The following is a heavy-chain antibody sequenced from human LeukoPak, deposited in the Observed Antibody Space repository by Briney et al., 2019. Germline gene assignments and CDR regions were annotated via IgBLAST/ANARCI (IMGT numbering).Heavy chain of an antibody. D-gene: IGHD3-22*01. V-gene: IGHV4-4*02. J-gene: IGHJ1*01. CDR1: GGSISSSNW. Sequence: SETLSLTCAVSGGSISSSNWWSWVRQPPGKGLEWIGEIYHSGSTNYNPSLKSRVTISVDKSKNQFSLKLSSVTAADTAVYYCARGTYYYDSSGYSVAEYFQHWGQGTLVTVSS. CDR3: ARGTYYYDSSGYSVAEYFQH. CDR2: IYHSGST.